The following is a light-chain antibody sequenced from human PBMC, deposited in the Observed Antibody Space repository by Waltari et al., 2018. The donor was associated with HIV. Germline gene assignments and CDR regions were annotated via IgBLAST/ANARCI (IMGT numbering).Light chain of an antibody. CDR2: GAS. CDR3: QQYGISPWT. Sequence: EIVLTQSPGTLSLSPGERATLSCRASQSVSDSFLAWYQQKPGQAPRLLIYGASSRATGIPDRFSGTGSGTDFTLTISRLEPEDFAVYSCQQYGISPWTFGQGTKVEIK. V-gene: IGKV3-20*01. CDR1: QSVSDSF. J-gene: IGKJ1*01.